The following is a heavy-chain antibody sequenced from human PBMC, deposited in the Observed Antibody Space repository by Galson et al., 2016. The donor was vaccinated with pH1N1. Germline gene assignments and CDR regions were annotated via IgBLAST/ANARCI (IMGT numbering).Heavy chain of an antibody. D-gene: IGHD5-18*01. J-gene: IGHJ4*02. V-gene: IGHV1-69*06. Sequence: SVKVSCKASGGTFSSYAVNWVRQAPGQGLEWMGEIIPIFGTLNYAQKFQDRVMITADKSTSTVYMELISLRSEDTAVYYCGRESRGYDGYHYFDLWGQGTPVIVSS. CDR1: GGTFSSYA. CDR2: IIPIFGTL. CDR3: GRESRGYDGYHYFDL.